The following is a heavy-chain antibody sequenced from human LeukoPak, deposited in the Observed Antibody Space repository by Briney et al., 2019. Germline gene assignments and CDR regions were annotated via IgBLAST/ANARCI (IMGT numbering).Heavy chain of an antibody. Sequence: SETLSLTCTVSGGSISSSSYYWGWICQPPGKGLEWIGSIYYSGSTYYNPSLKSRVTISVDTSRNQFSLKLSSVTAADTAVYYCARGRIYSSSSFYRFDYWGQGTLVTVSS. D-gene: IGHD6-6*01. V-gene: IGHV4-39*01. CDR1: GGSISSSSYY. CDR2: IYYSGST. J-gene: IGHJ4*02. CDR3: ARGRIYSSSSFYRFDY.